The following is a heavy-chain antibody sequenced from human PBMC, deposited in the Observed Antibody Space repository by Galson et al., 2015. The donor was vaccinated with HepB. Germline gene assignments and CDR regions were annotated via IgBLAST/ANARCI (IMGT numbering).Heavy chain of an antibody. CDR3: ARSLGGTTHAFDI. CDR2: IYHSGST. Sequence: SWVRQPPGKGLEWIGEIYHSGSTNYNPSLKSRVTISVDKSKNQFSLKLSSVTAADTAVYYCARSLGGTTHAFDIWGQGTMVTVSS. J-gene: IGHJ3*02. V-gene: IGHV4-4*02. D-gene: IGHD1-1*01.